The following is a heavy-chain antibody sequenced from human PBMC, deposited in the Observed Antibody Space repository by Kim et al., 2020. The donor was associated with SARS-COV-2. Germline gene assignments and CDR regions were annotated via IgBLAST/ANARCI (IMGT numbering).Heavy chain of an antibody. J-gene: IGHJ6*02. Sequence: SVKVSCKASGGTFSSYAISWVRQAPGHGLEWMGGIIPIFGTANYAQQFLGRVTITADETTSKAQMELSSLRSDDTAVYYCARDEIGTSFENYYYVMDVWGQGTTLTVS. CDR2: IIPIFGTA. D-gene: IGHD2-2*01. CDR1: GGTFSSYA. V-gene: IGHV1-69*13. CDR3: ARDEIGTSFENYYYVMDV.